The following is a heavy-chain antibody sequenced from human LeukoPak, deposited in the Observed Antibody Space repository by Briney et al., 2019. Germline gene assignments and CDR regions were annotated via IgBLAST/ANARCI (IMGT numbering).Heavy chain of an antibody. CDR3: ARGNCSGGSCYWHYFDY. CDR2: MNPNSGNT. V-gene: IGHV1-8*01. J-gene: IGHJ4*02. Sequence: ASVKVSCKASGYTFTSYDINWVRQATGQGLEWMGWMNPNSGNTGYAQKFQGRVTMTRNTSISTAYMELSSLRSEDTAVYYCARGNCSGGSCYWHYFDYWGQGTLVTVSS. D-gene: IGHD2-15*01. CDR1: GYTFTSYD.